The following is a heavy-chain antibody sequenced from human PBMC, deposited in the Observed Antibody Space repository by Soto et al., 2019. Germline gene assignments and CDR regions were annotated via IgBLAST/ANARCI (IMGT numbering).Heavy chain of an antibody. D-gene: IGHD6-13*01. Sequence: PSETLSLTCSVSGGSMRSGSYYWTWIRQHPGKGLEWVAYISNSGNTYYNPSLETRLTISLDTSKNLFSLSLTSVTASDSAIYYCARRVGTSWRYFDTWGRGTLVTVSS. CDR3: ARRVGTSWRYFDT. J-gene: IGHJ4*02. CDR1: GGSMRSGSYY. V-gene: IGHV4-31*03. CDR2: ISNSGNT.